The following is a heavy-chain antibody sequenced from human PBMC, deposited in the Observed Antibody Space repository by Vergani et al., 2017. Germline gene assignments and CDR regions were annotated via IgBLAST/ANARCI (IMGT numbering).Heavy chain of an antibody. Sequence: QVQLQESGPRLVRPSQTLSLTCTVSGGSINTGAYYWSWIRQPAGKGLEWIGRVYTSGMTNYNPSLKSRVTILVDRSKSQLSLKLTSVTAGDTAVYYCARVVVAATYGMDVWGQGTTVTVSS. J-gene: IGHJ6*02. V-gene: IGHV4-61*02. D-gene: IGHD2-15*01. CDR2: VYTSGMT. CDR3: ARVVVAATYGMDV. CDR1: GGSINTGAYY.